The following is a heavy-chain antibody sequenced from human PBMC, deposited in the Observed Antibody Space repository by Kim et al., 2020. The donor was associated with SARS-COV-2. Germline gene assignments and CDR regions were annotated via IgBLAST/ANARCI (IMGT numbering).Heavy chain of an antibody. V-gene: IGHV3-21*06. CDR3: ARAYYAILTVYNYGMDV. Sequence: SLQGRFTISRDTAKNSLYLQMNTLKSDATAVYYCARAYYAILTVYNYGMDVWGQGTTVTVSS. D-gene: IGHD3-9*01. J-gene: IGHJ6*02.